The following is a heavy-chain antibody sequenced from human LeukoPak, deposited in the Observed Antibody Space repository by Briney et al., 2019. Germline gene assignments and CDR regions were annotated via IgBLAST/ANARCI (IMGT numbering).Heavy chain of an antibody. CDR3: AKWKYSNSGIDDY. CDR2: ISGSGDNT. CDR1: GSTFSSYA. Sequence: GGSLRLSCAASGSTFSSYAMSWVRQVPGKGLEWVSVISGSGDNTYYADSVKGRFTISRDNSKNMLYLQMNSLRAEDTAVYYCAKWKYSNSGIDDYWGQGTLVTVSS. V-gene: IGHV3-23*01. J-gene: IGHJ4*02. D-gene: IGHD6-6*01.